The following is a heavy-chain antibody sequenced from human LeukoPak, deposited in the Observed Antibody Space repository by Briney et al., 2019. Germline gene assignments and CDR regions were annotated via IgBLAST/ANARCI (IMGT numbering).Heavy chain of an antibody. CDR3: ARAKGTTTVVTHALGY. Sequence: GGSLRLSCAASGFTFSSYGMHWVRQAPGNGLEWVAVIWYDGSNKYYADSVKGRFTISRDNSKNTLYLQMNSLRAEDTAVYYCARAKGTTTVVTHALGYWGQGTLVTVSS. J-gene: IGHJ4*02. V-gene: IGHV3-33*01. CDR2: IWYDGSNK. D-gene: IGHD4-17*01. CDR1: GFTFSSYG.